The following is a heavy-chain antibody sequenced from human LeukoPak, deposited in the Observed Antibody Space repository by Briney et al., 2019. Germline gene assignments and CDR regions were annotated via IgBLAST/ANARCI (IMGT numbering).Heavy chain of an antibody. CDR3: ARDPRNVGLAP. Sequence: GGSLRLSCVAFGFSLSGYWMYWVRQAPGKGLMYISRNNGDGSTTNYADVVKGRFTMSRDNVKNTLYLQMNSLRVEDTAVYYCARDPRNVGLAPWGQGTLVTVSS. CDR1: GFSLSGYW. J-gene: IGHJ5*02. D-gene: IGHD2-15*01. CDR2: NNGDGSTT. V-gene: IGHV3-74*01.